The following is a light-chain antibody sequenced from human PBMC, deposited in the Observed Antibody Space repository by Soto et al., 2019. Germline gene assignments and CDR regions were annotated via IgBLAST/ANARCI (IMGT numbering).Light chain of an antibody. CDR3: QKYDSALWT. CDR1: QGIRTY. V-gene: IGKV1-27*01. CDR2: SAS. Sequence: IQMTQSPSSLSASVGDRVTITCRASQGIRTYLAWYQQKPGKVPKLLIFSASTLQSGVPPRFSGSGSWTELSLTISSLQPEDVASYYCQKYDSALWTFGQGTKVEIK. J-gene: IGKJ1*01.